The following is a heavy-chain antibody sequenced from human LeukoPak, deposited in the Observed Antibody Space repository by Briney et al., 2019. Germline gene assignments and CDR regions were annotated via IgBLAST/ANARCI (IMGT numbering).Heavy chain of an antibody. CDR1: GFTFSSYS. Sequence: GGSLRLSCAASGFTFSSYSMNWVRQAPGKGLEWVSYISSSSSTIYYADSVKGRFTISRDNAKNSLYLQMNSLRAEDTAVYYCAKTSNYYDSSAYSDWGQGTLVTVSS. D-gene: IGHD3-22*01. CDR3: AKTSNYYDSSAYSD. CDR2: ISSSSSTI. V-gene: IGHV3-48*01. J-gene: IGHJ4*02.